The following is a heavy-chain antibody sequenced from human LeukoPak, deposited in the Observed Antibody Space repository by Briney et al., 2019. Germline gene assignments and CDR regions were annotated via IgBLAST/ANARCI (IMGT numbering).Heavy chain of an antibody. CDR3: AKDGGNRPYYYYMDV. CDR2: ISYDGSNK. CDR1: GFTFSSYG. V-gene: IGHV3-30*18. J-gene: IGHJ6*03. D-gene: IGHD1-14*01. Sequence: GGSLRLSCAASGFTFSSYGMHWVRQAPGKGLEWVAVISYDGSNKYYADSVKGRFTISRDNSKNTLYLQMNSLRAEDTAVYYCAKDGGNRPYYYYMDVWGKGTTVTVSS.